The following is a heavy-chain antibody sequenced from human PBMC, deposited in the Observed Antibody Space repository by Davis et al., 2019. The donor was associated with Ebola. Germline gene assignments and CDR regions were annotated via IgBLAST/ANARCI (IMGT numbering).Heavy chain of an antibody. D-gene: IGHD2-15*01. CDR3: AKDDGYCSGGSCYQFDY. CDR1: GYTFTSYY. CDR2: ISSSGSTI. J-gene: IGHJ4*02. Sequence: SCKASGYTFTSYYMHWVRQAPGKGLEWVSYISSSGSTIYYADSVKGRFTISRDNAKNSLYLQMNSLRAEDTALYYCAKDDGYCSGGSCYQFDYWGQGTLVTVSS. V-gene: IGHV3-11*01.